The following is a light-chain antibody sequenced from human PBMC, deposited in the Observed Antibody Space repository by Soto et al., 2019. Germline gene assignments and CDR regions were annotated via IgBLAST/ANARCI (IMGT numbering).Light chain of an antibody. CDR3: GSWDDSLRDPV. J-gene: IGLJ3*02. CDR1: SPNIGSNT. CDR2: TSD. V-gene: IGLV1-44*01. Sequence: QSVLTQPPSASGTPGQRVTISCSGSSPNIGSNTVNWYQHLPGTAPKLLIHTSDQRPSGVPDRFSGSKSGTSASLAISGLQSEDEADYYCGSWDDSLRDPVFGGGTKVTVL.